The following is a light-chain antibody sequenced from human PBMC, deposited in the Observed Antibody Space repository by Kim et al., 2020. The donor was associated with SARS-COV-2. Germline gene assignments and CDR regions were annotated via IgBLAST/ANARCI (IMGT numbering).Light chain of an antibody. CDR3: QKYISPPQT. CDR1: QGISDY. Sequence: DIQMTQSPSSLSASVGDRVTITCRASQGISDYLNWYQQKPGKVPKLLIYAAFTLQSGVPSRFSGSGSGTDFTLTISRLQPEDVATYYCQKYISPPQTFGEGTKVDIK. V-gene: IGKV1-27*01. J-gene: IGKJ4*01. CDR2: AAF.